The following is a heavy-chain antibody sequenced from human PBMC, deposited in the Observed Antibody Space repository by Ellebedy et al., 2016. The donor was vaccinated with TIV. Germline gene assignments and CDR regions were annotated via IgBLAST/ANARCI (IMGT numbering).Heavy chain of an antibody. V-gene: IGHV1-2*02. J-gene: IGHJ6*02. CDR1: GYIFTAYY. CDR2: VNPDSSGT. CDR3: ARVLRATSGMDV. Sequence: ASVKVSCKTSGYIFTAYYIHWVRQAPGQGLEWLGWVNPDSSGTDSAQKFQGRLTMTRDTSITTAYMELSRLQSDDTAVYYCARVLRATSGMDVWGQGTTVTVS. D-gene: IGHD4/OR15-4a*01.